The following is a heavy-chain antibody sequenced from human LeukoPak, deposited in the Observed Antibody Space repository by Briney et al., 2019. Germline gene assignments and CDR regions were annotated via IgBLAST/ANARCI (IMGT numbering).Heavy chain of an antibody. CDR1: GGSISSYY. Sequence: SETLSLTCTVSGGSISSYYWSWIRQPPGKGLEWIGYIYYSGSTNYNPSLKSRVTISVDTSKNQFSLKLSSVTAADTAVYYCAREKSLTRGAFDIWGQGTMVTVSS. CDR2: IYYSGST. CDR3: AREKSLTRGAFDI. J-gene: IGHJ3*02. V-gene: IGHV4-59*01.